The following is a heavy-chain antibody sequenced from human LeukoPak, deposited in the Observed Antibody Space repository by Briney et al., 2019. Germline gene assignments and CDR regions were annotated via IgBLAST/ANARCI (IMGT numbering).Heavy chain of an antibody. V-gene: IGHV4-34*01. CDR2: INHSGST. Sequence: AETLSLTCAVSVGSFRGYYWSWLRQPPGKGLEWIGEINHSGSTNYNPSLKSRVTISLDTSMKKFSLKLNSVTAADSAVYYCASTERCSTTCPLDYWGQGTLVTVSS. J-gene: IGHJ4*02. D-gene: IGHD2-2*01. CDR1: VGSFRGYY. CDR3: ASTERCSTTCPLDY.